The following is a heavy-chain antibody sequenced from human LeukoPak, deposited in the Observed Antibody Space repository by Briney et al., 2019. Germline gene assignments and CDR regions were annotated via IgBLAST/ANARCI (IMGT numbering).Heavy chain of an antibody. J-gene: IGHJ4*02. CDR1: GYSISSGFY. Sequence: LETLSLACTVSGYSISSGFYWGWIRQPPGKGLEWIGSMYHSGSSYYNPSLKSRVTISLVTSKNQFSLKLSSVTAADTAVYYCARGRPYFDYWGQGTLVTVSS. CDR2: MYHSGSS. CDR3: ARGRPYFDY. V-gene: IGHV4-38-2*02.